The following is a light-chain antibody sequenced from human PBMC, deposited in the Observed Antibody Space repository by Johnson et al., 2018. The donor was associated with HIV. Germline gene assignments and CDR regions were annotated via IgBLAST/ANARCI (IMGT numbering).Light chain of an antibody. CDR3: GTWDSSLSAGINYV. V-gene: IGLV1-51*02. Sequence: QSVLTQPPSVSAAPGQKVTIFCSGSSSNIGNNYVSWYQQLPGTAPKLLIYENNKRPSGIPDRFSASKSGTSAPLGITGLQTGDEADYYCGTWDSSLSAGINYVFGTGTKVTVL. CDR2: ENN. CDR1: SSNIGNNY. J-gene: IGLJ1*01.